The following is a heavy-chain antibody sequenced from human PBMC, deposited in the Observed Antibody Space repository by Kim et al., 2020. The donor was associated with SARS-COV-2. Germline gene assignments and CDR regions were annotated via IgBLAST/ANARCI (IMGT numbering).Heavy chain of an antibody. CDR1: GGSISSSSYY. CDR3: ARHLTGTTSWIDY. V-gene: IGHV4-39*01. D-gene: IGHD1-7*01. CDR2: IYYSGST. J-gene: IGHJ4*02. Sequence: SETLSLTCTVSGGSISSSSYYWGWTRQPPGKGLEWIGSIYYSGSTYYNPSLKSRVTISVDTSKNQFSLKLSSVTAADTAVYYCARHLTGTTSWIDYWGQGTLVTVSS.